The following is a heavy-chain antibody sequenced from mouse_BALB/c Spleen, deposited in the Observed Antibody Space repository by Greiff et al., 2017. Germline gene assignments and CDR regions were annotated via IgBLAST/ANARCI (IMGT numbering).Heavy chain of an antibody. V-gene: IGHV5-6*02. CDR3: ARRGYDDPYYAMDY. CDR1: GFTFSSYG. D-gene: IGHD2-14*01. Sequence: EVKLVESGGDLEKPGGSLKLSCAASGFTFSSYGMSWVRQTPDKRLEWVATISSGGSYTYYPDSVKGRFTISRDNAKNTLYLQMSSLKSEDTAMYYCARRGYDDPYYAMDYWGQGTSVTVSS. CDR2: ISSGGSYT. J-gene: IGHJ4*01.